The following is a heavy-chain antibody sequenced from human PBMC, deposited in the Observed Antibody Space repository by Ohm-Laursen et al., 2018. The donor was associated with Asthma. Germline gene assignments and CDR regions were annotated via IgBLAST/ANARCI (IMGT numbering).Heavy chain of an antibody. CDR2: IYYSGST. CDR1: GGSVSSGSYY. J-gene: IGHJ5*02. D-gene: IGHD4/OR15-4a*01. V-gene: IGHV4-61*01. CDR3: ARDPYGTRGWFDP. Sequence: SETLSLTCTVSGGSVSSGSYYWSWIRQPPGKGLEWIGYIYYSGSTNYNPSLKSRVTISVDTSKNQFSLKLSSVTAADTAVYYCARDPYGTRGWFDPWGQGTLVTVSS.